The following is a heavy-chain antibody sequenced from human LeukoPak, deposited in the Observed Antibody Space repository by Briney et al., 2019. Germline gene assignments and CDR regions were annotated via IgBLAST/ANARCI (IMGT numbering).Heavy chain of an antibody. CDR2: IKPDGTTK. V-gene: IGHV3-7*03. D-gene: IGHD6-13*01. J-gene: IGHJ4*02. CDR1: GFPSSSYS. CDR3: ARSIPYGTTWYGRSDY. Sequence: GGSLRLSCAASGFPSSSYSMTWVRQAPGKGLEWVTNIKPDGTTKFYDDSVKGRFTISRDNALNSLYLQMNGLRAEDTAIYYCARSIPYGTTWYGRSDYWGQGTLVTVSS.